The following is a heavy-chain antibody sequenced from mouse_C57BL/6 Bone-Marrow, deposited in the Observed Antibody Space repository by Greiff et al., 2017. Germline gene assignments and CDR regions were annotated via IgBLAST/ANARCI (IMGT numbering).Heavy chain of an antibody. Sequence: EVQLQQSAAELVKPGASVKLSCTASGFNIKDYYMHWVKQRTEQGLEWMGRIDPEDGETKYSPNFQGKATITADPSSNTAYLQLSSLTSADTAVYYCASYDYDWFAYWGQGTLVTVSA. CDR3: ASYDYDWFAY. CDR2: IDPEDGET. V-gene: IGHV14-2*01. CDR1: GFNIKDYY. D-gene: IGHD2-4*01. J-gene: IGHJ3*01.